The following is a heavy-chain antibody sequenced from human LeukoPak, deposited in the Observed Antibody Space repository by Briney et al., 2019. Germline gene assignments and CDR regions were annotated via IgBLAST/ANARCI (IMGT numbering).Heavy chain of an antibody. CDR2: INTVATCI. CDR1: GFTFTSFS. V-gene: IGHV3-21*01. D-gene: IGHD3-22*01. Sequence: GGSLRLSCAASGFTFTSFSFNWVRQAPGKGLEWVSSINTVATCIYYADSVRGRFTISRDNAKNSVYLQMDSLRAEDTGVYYCARLRRNGDSGGFYYYYDYCGQGTLVTVSS. CDR3: ARLRRNGDSGGFYYYYDY. J-gene: IGHJ4*02.